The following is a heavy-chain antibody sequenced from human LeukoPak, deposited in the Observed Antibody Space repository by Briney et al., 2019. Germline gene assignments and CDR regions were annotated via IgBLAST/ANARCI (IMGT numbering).Heavy chain of an antibody. CDR2: IDLDSSHI. D-gene: IGHD3-9*01. V-gene: IGHV3-21*01. CDR1: GFTFSTSA. J-gene: IGHJ4*02. CDR3: ARDPLRYLRVGHYDY. Sequence: PGGSLRLSCAASGFTFSTSAMNWVRQVPGKGLEWVSSIDLDSSHIYYAASVRGRFTISRDNARNSVYLQMNSLRVGDTAVYYCARDPLRYLRVGHYDYWGQGTLVAVSS.